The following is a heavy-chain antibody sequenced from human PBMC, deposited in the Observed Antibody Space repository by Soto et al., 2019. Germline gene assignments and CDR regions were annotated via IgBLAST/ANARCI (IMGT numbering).Heavy chain of an antibody. Sequence: SETLSLTCTVSGGSIGSDGYYWSWIRQHPGKGPEWIGYFFYSGRSIYNPSLKSRATISVDRSRKQFSLKLTSVTAADTAVYYCASGRKWEQTFDYWGQGTLVTVSS. V-gene: IGHV4-31*03. CDR2: FFYSGRS. J-gene: IGHJ4*01. CDR1: GGSIGSDGYY. CDR3: ASGRKWEQTFDY. D-gene: IGHD1-1*01.